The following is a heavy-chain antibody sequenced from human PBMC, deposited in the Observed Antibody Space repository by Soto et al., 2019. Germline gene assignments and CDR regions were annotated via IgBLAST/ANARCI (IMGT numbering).Heavy chain of an antibody. V-gene: IGHV1-69*01. CDR3: ASPTGKLDY. Sequence: QVQLVQSGAEVKKPGSSVKVSCKASGGIFSNYAISWVRQAPGEGLEWMGGIIPIFGTANYAQKFQGRVTITADESTSTAYMELSSLRSDDTAVYYCASPTGKLDYWGQGTLVTVSS. CDR2: IIPIFGTA. D-gene: IGHD2-8*02. J-gene: IGHJ4*02. CDR1: GGIFSNYA.